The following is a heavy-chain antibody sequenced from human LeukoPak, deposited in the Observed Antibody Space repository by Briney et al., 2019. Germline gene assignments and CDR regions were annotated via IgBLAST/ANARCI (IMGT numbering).Heavy chain of an antibody. Sequence: SVKVSCKVSGYTLTELSMHWVRQAPGQGLEWMGGIIPIFGTANYAQKFQGRVTITADESTSTAYMELSSLRSEDTAVYYCARSAYVPAAIYFDYWGQGTLVTVSS. CDR2: IIPIFGTA. CDR3: ARSAYVPAAIYFDY. J-gene: IGHJ4*02. CDR1: GYTLTELS. V-gene: IGHV1-69*13. D-gene: IGHD2-2*01.